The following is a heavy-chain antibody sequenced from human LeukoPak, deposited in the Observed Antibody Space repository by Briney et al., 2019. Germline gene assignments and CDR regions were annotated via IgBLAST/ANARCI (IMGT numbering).Heavy chain of an antibody. CDR2: IYSCGST. J-gene: IGHJ4*02. D-gene: IGHD2-21*02. V-gene: IGHV3-66*01. CDR1: GFTVSSNY. CDR3: ARDRTYCDGDCYHFDY. Sequence: GGSLRLSCAASGFTVSSNYMSWVRQAPGKGLEWVSVIYSCGSTYYADSVKGRFTISRDNSKNTLYLQMNSLRAEDTAVYYCARDRTYCDGDCYHFDYWGQGTLVTVSS.